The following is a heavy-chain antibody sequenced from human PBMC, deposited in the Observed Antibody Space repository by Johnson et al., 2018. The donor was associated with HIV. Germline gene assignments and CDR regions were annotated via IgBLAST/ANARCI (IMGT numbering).Heavy chain of an antibody. V-gene: IGHV3-30*03. J-gene: IGHJ3*02. D-gene: IGHD2-8*02. Sequence: VQLVESGGGVVQPGRSLRLSCAASGFTFSNYGMHWVRQAPGKGLEWVAVVSYDGREKYYVDSVKGRFTISRDNAKNSLYLQMNSLRAEDTAVYYCARVRTGRENAFDIWGQGTMVTVSS. CDR1: GFTFSNYG. CDR2: VSYDGREK. CDR3: ARVRTGRENAFDI.